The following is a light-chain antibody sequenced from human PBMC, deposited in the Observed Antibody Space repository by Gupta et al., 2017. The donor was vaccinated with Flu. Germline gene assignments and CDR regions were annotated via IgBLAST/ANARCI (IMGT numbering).Light chain of an antibody. V-gene: IGKV1-6*01. Sequence: VKSRKLLIHSVSNIQTGVPPRFSGRGSDTDFTLTISSLQPEDSATYYCQHSHVYPLTFGGGTKVVI. J-gene: IGKJ4*01. CDR2: SVS. CDR3: QHSHVYPLT.